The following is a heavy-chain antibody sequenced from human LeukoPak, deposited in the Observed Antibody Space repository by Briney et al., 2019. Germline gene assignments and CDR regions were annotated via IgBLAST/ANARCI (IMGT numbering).Heavy chain of an antibody. CDR1: GFTFSSYA. J-gene: IGHJ4*02. Sequence: GGSLRLSCAASGFTFSSYAMHWVRQAPGKGLEWVAVISYDGSNKYYADSVKGRFTISRDNSKNTLYLQMNSLRAEDTAVYYCARDHASDFWGPFGYWGQGALVTVSS. CDR2: ISYDGSNK. CDR3: ARDHASDFWGPFGY. V-gene: IGHV3-30-3*01. D-gene: IGHD7-27*01.